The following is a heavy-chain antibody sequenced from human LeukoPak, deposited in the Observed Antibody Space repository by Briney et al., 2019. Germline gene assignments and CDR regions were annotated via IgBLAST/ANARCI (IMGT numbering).Heavy chain of an antibody. CDR3: ARDTTGGLPFDY. D-gene: IGHD2-8*02. Sequence: ASVKASCKTSTYTFVDYYIHWLREAPGQGPEWMGWINPKTGGTNFAQKFQGRVTMTRDTSITTAYMELSGLRSDDTAVYYCARDTTGGLPFDYWGQGTLVTVSS. CDR2: INPKTGGT. CDR1: TYTFVDYY. V-gene: IGHV1-2*02. J-gene: IGHJ4*02.